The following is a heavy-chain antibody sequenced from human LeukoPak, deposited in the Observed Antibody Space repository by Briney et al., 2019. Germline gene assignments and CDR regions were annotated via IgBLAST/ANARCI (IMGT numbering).Heavy chain of an antibody. CDR2: IKSKTDGGTT. CDR1: GFTFSNAW. CDR3: TLGSSGSFTFDY. V-gene: IGHV3-15*01. Sequence: GGSLRLSCAASGFTFSNAWMSWVRQAPGKGLEWVGRIKSKTDGGTTDYAAPVKGRFTISRDDSKNTLYLQMNSLKTEDTAVYYCTLGSSGSFTFDYWGQGTLVTVSS. D-gene: IGHD1-26*01. J-gene: IGHJ4*02.